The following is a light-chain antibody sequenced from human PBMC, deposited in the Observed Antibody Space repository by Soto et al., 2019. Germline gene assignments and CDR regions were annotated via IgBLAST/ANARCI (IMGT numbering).Light chain of an antibody. CDR3: QQYDISPWT. CDR1: QSVSNNY. J-gene: IGKJ1*01. V-gene: IGKV3-20*01. CDR2: GAS. Sequence: IVFTPSPSTLSLGPGERATLSFRASQSVSNNYLAWYQQKPGQAPRLLIYGASNRATGIPDRFSGSGSGTDFTLTIIRLEPEDFAVYYCQQYDISPWTFGQGTKVDIK.